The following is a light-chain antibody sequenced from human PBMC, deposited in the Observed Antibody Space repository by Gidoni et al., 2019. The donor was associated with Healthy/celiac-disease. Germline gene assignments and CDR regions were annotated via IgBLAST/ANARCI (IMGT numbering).Light chain of an antibody. V-gene: IGLV1-47*01. Sequence: QSVLPQPPSASGTPGQRVTISCSGSSSNIGSNDVDWYQQLPGTAPKLLIYRNNQRPPGVPDRFSGSKSGTSASLAISGLRSEEEADYYCAAWDDSLSGLFGGGTKLTVL. J-gene: IGLJ2*01. CDR1: SSNIGSND. CDR3: AAWDDSLSGL. CDR2: RNN.